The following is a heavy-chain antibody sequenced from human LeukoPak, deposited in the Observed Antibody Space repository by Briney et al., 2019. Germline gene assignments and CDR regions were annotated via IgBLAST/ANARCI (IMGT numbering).Heavy chain of an antibody. J-gene: IGHJ4*02. CDR2: IIPIFGTA. CDR1: GGTFSSYA. V-gene: IGHV1-69*13. Sequence: GASVKVSCKASGGTFSSYAISWVRQAPGQGLEWMGGIIPIFGTANYAQKFQGRVTITADESTSTAYMELSSLRSEDTVVYYCARDRSRNYDFWSGYLGYFDYWGQGTLVTVSS. D-gene: IGHD3-3*01. CDR3: ARDRSRNYDFWSGYLGYFDY.